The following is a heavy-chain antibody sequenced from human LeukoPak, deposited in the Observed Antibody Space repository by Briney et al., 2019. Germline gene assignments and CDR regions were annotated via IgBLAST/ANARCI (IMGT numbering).Heavy chain of an antibody. V-gene: IGHV1-18*04. J-gene: IGHJ4*02. CDR1: GYTFTSYG. CDR3: ARDYYDILTGDFDY. D-gene: IGHD3-9*01. CDR2: ISAYNGNT. Sequence: GASVKVSCKASGYTFTSYGISWVRQAPGQGLEWMGWISAYNGNTNYAQKLQDRVTMTTDTSTSTAYMELRSLRSDDTAVYYCARDYYDILTGDFDYWGQGTLVTVSS.